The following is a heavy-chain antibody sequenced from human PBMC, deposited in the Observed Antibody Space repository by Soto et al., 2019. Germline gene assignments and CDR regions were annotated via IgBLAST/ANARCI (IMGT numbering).Heavy chain of an antibody. CDR1: GFSFITYG. D-gene: IGHD1-1*01. CDR3: ARDDAFGNENAFDL. J-gene: IGHJ3*01. V-gene: IGHV3-33*01. CDR2: ISPK. Sequence: WGSLRLSCAVSGFSFITYGLRWGRQAPGKGLEWVAVISPKGHSDSVEGRFTISRDNSKDTLYLQMNNLRAEDTAVYYCARDDAFGNENAFDLWGQGTMVTVSS.